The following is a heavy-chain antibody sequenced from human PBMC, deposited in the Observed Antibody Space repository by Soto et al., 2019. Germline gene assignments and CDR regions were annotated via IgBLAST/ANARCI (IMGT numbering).Heavy chain of an antibody. CDR1: GFTFSSYS. Sequence: GGSLRLSCAASGFTFSSYSMNWVRQAPGKGLEWVSSISSSSSYIYYADSVKGRLTISRDNAKNSLYLQMNSLRAEDTAVYYCAREGFPRTIDYWGQGTLVTVSS. CDR2: ISSSSSYI. J-gene: IGHJ4*02. D-gene: IGHD2-2*01. CDR3: AREGFPRTIDY. V-gene: IGHV3-21*01.